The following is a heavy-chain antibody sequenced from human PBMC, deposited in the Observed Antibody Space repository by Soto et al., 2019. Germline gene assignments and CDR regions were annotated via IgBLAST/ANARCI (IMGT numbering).Heavy chain of an antibody. V-gene: IGHV3-30-3*01. Sequence: GGSLRLSCAASGFTFSSYAMHWVRQAPGKGLEWVAVISYDGSNKYYADSVKGRFTISRDNSKNTLYLQMNSLRAEDTAVYYCARDWFQQFAHLDYWGQGTLVTVSS. CDR2: ISYDGSNK. CDR1: GFTFSSYA. CDR3: ARDWFQQFAHLDY. J-gene: IGHJ4*02. D-gene: IGHD6-6*01.